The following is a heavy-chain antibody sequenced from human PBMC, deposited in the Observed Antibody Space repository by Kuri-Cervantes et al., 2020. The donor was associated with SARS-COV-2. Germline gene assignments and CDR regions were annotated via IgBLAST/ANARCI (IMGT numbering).Heavy chain of an antibody. CDR1: GFTFSSYG. J-gene: IGHJ6*02. D-gene: IGHD6-6*01. V-gene: IGHV3-33*01. CDR2: IWYDGSNK. Sequence: GESLKISCAASGFTFSSYGMHWVRQAPGKGLEWVAVIWYDGSNKYYADSVKGRFTISRDNSKNTLYLQMNSLRAEDTAVYYCARGIAARRGYYYYGMDVWGQGTRSLSP. CDR3: ARGIAARRGYYYYGMDV.